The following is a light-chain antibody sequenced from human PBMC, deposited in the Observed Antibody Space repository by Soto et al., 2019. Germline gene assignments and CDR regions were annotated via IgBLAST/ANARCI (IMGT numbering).Light chain of an antibody. CDR2: GAS. CDR3: QQYAVSPIT. V-gene: IGKV3-20*01. Sequence: EIVMTQSPATLSVSPGERATLSCRASQSVSSSYLAWYQQKPGQAPRLLIYGASSRATGIPDRFSGSGSGTDFTLTISRLEPEDFAVFYCQQYAVSPITFGQGTKVDIK. J-gene: IGKJ1*01. CDR1: QSVSSSY.